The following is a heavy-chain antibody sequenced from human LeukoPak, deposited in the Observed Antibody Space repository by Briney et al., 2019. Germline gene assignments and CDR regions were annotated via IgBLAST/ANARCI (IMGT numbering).Heavy chain of an antibody. V-gene: IGHV3-74*01. D-gene: IGHD3-22*01. CDR1: GFTFSTYW. Sequence: GGSLRLSCAASGFTFSTYWMHWVRQAPGKGLVWASRIKSDWGTNYADSVKGRFTISRDNAKKTVSLQMNSLRPEDTGVYDCARAPSEIGGYYPEYFRHWGQGTLVTVSS. CDR3: ARAPSEIGGYYPEYFRH. J-gene: IGHJ1*01. CDR2: IKSDWGT.